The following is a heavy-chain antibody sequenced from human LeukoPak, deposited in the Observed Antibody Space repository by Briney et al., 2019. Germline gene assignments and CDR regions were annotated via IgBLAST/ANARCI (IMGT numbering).Heavy chain of an antibody. D-gene: IGHD2-8*01. CDR3: ARASVSNYYYYYGMDV. Sequence: GASVKVSCKASGYTFTSYGITWVRQAPGQGLEWMRWISTYNDNTNYAQKLQGRVTMTTDTSTSTAYMELRSLRSDDTAVYYCARASVSNYYYYYGMDVWGPGTTVTVSS. V-gene: IGHV1-18*01. CDR1: GYTFTSYG. CDR2: ISTYNDNT. J-gene: IGHJ6*02.